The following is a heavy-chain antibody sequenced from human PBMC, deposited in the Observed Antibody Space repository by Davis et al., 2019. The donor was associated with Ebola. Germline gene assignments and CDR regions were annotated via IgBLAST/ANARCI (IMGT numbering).Heavy chain of an antibody. Sequence: GESLKISCKGSGYSFTSYWIGWVRQMPGKGLEWMGRIDPSDSITHYSPSFQGHVTISADKSITTAYLEWNSLKTSDTAKYYCAIGITFGGIGLDSWGQGTLVTVSS. CDR3: AIGITFGGIGLDS. V-gene: IGHV5-10-1*01. D-gene: IGHD3-16*01. J-gene: IGHJ4*02. CDR2: IDPSDSIT. CDR1: GYSFTSYW.